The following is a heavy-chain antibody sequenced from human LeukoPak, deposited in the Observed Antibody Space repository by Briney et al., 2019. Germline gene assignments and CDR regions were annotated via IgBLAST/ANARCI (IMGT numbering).Heavy chain of an antibody. CDR2: ISSSGSTI. Sequence: GGSLRLSCAASGFTFSSHEMNWVRQAPGKGLEWVSYISSSGSTIYYADSVKGRFTISRDNAKNSLYLQMNSLRAEDTAVYYCARSASVITFGGVIVIGAFDIWGQGTMVTVSS. V-gene: IGHV3-48*03. J-gene: IGHJ3*02. D-gene: IGHD3-16*02. CDR3: ARSASVITFGGVIVIGAFDI. CDR1: GFTFSSHE.